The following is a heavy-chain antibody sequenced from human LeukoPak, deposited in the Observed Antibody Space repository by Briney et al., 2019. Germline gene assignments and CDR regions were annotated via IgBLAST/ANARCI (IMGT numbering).Heavy chain of an antibody. CDR2: ISSSSSYI. CDR3: ARDPIKRGYYFDY. Sequence: GGSLRLSCAASGFTFSSYSMNWVRQAPGKGLEWVSSISSSSSYIYYADSVKGRFTISRDNAKNSLYLQMNSLRAGDTAVYYCARDPIKRGYYFDYWGQGTLVTVSS. D-gene: IGHD3-10*01. CDR1: GFTFSSYS. V-gene: IGHV3-21*01. J-gene: IGHJ4*02.